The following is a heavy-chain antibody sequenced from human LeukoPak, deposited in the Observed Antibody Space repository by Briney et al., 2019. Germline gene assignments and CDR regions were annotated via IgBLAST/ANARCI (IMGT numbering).Heavy chain of an antibody. J-gene: IGHJ5*02. CDR3: ATDLIHYYASGAKT. CDR1: GFTFTTYW. V-gene: IGHV3-7*01. Sequence: GGSLRLSCTASGFTFTTYWMSWVRQAPGKGLEWVANIKQDGSEKYYVDSVKGRFTISRDNAKNSLYLQMNSLRAEDTAVYYCATDLIHYYASGAKTWGQGTLSPSPQ. D-gene: IGHD3-10*01. CDR2: IKQDGSEK.